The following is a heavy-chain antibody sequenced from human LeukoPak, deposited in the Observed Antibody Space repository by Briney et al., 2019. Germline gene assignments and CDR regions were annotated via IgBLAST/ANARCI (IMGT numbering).Heavy chain of an antibody. V-gene: IGHV4-61*02. J-gene: IGHJ4*02. Sequence: SETLSLTCTVTGDSISRGTYYWTWVQQPAGKGLEWIGRVFRSGSTYCNPSLKSRATISIDTSNNQFSLHLRSVTAADTAVYYCARDSNFYDVSHDKAEDFWGQGTLVTVSS. CDR2: VFRSGST. D-gene: IGHD3-22*01. CDR3: ARDSNFYDVSHDKAEDF. CDR1: GDSISRGTYY.